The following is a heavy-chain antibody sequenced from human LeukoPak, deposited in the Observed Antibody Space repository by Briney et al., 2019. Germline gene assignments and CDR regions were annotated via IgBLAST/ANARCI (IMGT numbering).Heavy chain of an antibody. D-gene: IGHD3-16*01. CDR2: TYHSGST. CDR1: GYSISSGYY. J-gene: IGHJ2*01. Sequence: PSETLSLTCAVSGYSISSGYYWGWIRQPPGKGLEWIGSTYHSGSTYYNPSLKSRVTISVDTSKNQFSLKLSSVTAADTAVYYCARHGGGALYWYFDLWGRGTLVTVSS. CDR3: ARHGGGALYWYFDL. V-gene: IGHV4-38-2*01.